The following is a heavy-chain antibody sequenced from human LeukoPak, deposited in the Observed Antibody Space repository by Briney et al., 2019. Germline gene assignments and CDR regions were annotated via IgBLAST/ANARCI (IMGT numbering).Heavy chain of an antibody. J-gene: IGHJ4*02. D-gene: IGHD5-18*01. CDR1: GFTFSSYW. CDR2: IYYSGST. CDR3: ASLDTAMAPSSYYFDY. Sequence: GSLRLSCAASGFTFSSYWMSWVRQAPGKGLEWVGSIYYSGSTYYNPSLKSRVTISVDTSKNQFSLKLSSVTAADTAVYYCASLDTAMAPSSYYFDYWGQGTLVTVSS. V-gene: IGHV4-39*07.